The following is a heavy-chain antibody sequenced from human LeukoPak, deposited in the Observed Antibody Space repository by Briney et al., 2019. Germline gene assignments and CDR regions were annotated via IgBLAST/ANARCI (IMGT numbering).Heavy chain of an antibody. D-gene: IGHD4-17*01. CDR2: ISGSGGST. CDR3: AKAGYGDYVSVGAY. Sequence: GGSPRLSCAASGFTFSSYAMSWVRQAPGKGLEWVSAISGSGGSTYYADSVKGRFTISRDNSKNTLYLQMNSLRAEDTAVYYCAKAGYGDYVSVGAYWGQGTLVTVSS. V-gene: IGHV3-23*01. CDR1: GFTFSSYA. J-gene: IGHJ4*02.